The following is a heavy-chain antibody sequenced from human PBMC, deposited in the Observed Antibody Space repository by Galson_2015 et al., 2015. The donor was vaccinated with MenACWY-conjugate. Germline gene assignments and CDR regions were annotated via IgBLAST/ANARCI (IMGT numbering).Heavy chain of an antibody. D-gene: IGHD1-26*01. CDR3: ARTGGSPPRGFDY. V-gene: IGHV3-74*01. CDR1: GFTFTTYW. Sequence: SLRLSCAASGFTFTTYWMHWVRQVPGKGLVWVSRINSDGSSTNYADSVKGRFTISRDNAKNTLYLQMNSLRAEDTAVYYCARTGGSPPRGFDYWGQETLVTVSS. CDR2: INSDGSST. J-gene: IGHJ4*02.